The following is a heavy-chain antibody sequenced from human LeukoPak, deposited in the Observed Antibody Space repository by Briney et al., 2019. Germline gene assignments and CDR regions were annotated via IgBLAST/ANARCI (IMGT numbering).Heavy chain of an antibody. CDR2: ISAYNGNT. CDR1: GYTFTSYG. Sequence: ASVKVSCKASGYTFTSYGISWVRQAPGQGLEWMGWISAYNGNTNYAQKLQGRVTMTTDTSTSTAYMELRSLKSDDTAVYYCARADILTGYSGYWGQGTLVTVSS. D-gene: IGHD3-9*01. J-gene: IGHJ4*02. CDR3: ARADILTGYSGY. V-gene: IGHV1-18*01.